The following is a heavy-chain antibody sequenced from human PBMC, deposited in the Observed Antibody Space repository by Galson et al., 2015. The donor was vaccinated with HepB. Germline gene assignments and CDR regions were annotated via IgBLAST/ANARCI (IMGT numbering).Heavy chain of an antibody. V-gene: IGHV3-30*04. CDR3: AIEFVMIVANSFDP. D-gene: IGHD3-22*01. Sequence: SLRLSCAASGFTFSSYAMHWVRQAPGKGLEWVAVISYDGSNKYYADSVKGRFTISRDNSKNTLYLQMNSLRAEDTAVYYCAIEFVMIVANSFDPWGQGTLVTVSS. J-gene: IGHJ5*02. CDR1: GFTFSSYA. CDR2: ISYDGSNK.